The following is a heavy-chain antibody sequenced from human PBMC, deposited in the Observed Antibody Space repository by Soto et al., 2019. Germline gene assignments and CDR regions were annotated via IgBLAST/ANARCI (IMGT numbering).Heavy chain of an antibody. J-gene: IGHJ4*02. Sequence: GESLKISCKGFGYTFTNYWINWVRQMPGKGLEWTGRIDPSDSYTDYSPSFQGHVTISADKSINTAFLEWSSLKASDTAMYYCARHLGEQWLDFDYWGQGTLVTVSS. D-gene: IGHD6-19*01. CDR2: IDPSDSYT. CDR1: GYTFTNYW. V-gene: IGHV5-10-1*01. CDR3: ARHLGEQWLDFDY.